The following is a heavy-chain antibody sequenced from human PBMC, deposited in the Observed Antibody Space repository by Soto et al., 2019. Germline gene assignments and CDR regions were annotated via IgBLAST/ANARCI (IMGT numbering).Heavy chain of an antibody. V-gene: IGHV4-39*01. J-gene: IGHJ4*02. CDR3: ARSYCSAGRCYSFNY. CDR2: IFYSGST. CDR1: GGSISTSSYY. D-gene: IGHD2-15*01. Sequence: TLSLTCTVSGGSISTSSYYWGWIRQPPGKGLEWIGSIFYSGSTFYNPSLEGRVTISVGTSKNQFSLKLTSVTAADTAVFYCARSYCSAGRCYSFNYWGLGTLVTVSS.